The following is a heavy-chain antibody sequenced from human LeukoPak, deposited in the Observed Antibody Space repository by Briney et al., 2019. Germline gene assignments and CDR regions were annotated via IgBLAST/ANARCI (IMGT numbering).Heavy chain of an antibody. CDR1: GYIFTSYV. D-gene: IGHD3-9*01. Sequence: ASVKVSCKASGYIFTSYVINWVRQATGQGLEWMGWMNPNSGNTNYAQKLQGRVTMTTDTSTSTAYMELRSLRSDDTAVYYCARGYDILTGLHWFDPWGQGTLVTVSS. CDR2: MNPNSGNT. J-gene: IGHJ5*02. CDR3: ARGYDILTGLHWFDP. V-gene: IGHV1-18*01.